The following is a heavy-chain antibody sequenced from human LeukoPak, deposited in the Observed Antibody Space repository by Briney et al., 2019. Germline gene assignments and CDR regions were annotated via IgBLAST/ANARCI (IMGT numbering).Heavy chain of an antibody. CDR1: GFTFSSYS. J-gene: IGHJ4*02. V-gene: IGHV3-21*01. Sequence: GGSLRLSCAASGFTFSSYSMNWVRQAPGKGLEWVSSISSSSYIYYADSVKGRFTISRDNAKNSLYLQMNSLRAEDTAVYYCARSRNYYGSGSYYPYYFDYWGQGTLVTVPS. CDR3: ARSRNYYGSGSYYPYYFDY. CDR2: ISSSSYI. D-gene: IGHD3-10*01.